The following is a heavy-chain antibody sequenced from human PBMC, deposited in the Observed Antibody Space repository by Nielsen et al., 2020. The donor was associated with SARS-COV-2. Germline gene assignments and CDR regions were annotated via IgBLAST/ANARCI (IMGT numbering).Heavy chain of an antibody. V-gene: IGHV3-30*03. D-gene: IGHD6-19*01. CDR2: ISYDGSNK. J-gene: IGHJ3*02. CDR3: ARDFAQQWLPDAFDI. Sequence: GESLKISCAASGFTFSSYGMHWVRQAPGKGLEWVAVISYDGSNKYYADSVKGRFTISRDNSKNTLYLQMNSLRAEDTAVYYCARDFAQQWLPDAFDIWGQGTMVTVSS. CDR1: GFTFSSYG.